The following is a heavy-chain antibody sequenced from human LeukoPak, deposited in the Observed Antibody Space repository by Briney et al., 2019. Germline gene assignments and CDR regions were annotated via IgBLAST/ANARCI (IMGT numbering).Heavy chain of an antibody. Sequence: SETLSLTCTVSGGSISTSYWSWIRRPPGKGLEWIAYIHASGPTNYNPSLKSRITISVDTSKNQFSLKLSSVTAADTAVYYCARHDAGIAARPFDNWGQGTLSPSPQ. J-gene: IGHJ4*02. CDR3: ARHDAGIAARPFDN. CDR2: IHASGPT. CDR1: GGSISTSY. V-gene: IGHV4-4*09. D-gene: IGHD6-6*01.